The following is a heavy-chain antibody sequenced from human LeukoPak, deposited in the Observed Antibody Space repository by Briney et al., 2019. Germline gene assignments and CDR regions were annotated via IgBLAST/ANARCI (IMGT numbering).Heavy chain of an antibody. CDR3: AREGPRHSQKFGELLSFHFDY. CDR2: TYYRSKWYN. D-gene: IGHD3-10*01. J-gene: IGHJ4*02. CDR1: GDSVSSNSAA. Sequence: SQTLSLTCAISGDSVSSNSAAWNWIRQSPSRGLEWLGRTYYRSKWYNDYAVSVKSRITINPDTSKNQFSLQLNSVTPEDTAVYYCAREGPRHSQKFGELLSFHFDYWGQGTLVTVSS. V-gene: IGHV6-1*01.